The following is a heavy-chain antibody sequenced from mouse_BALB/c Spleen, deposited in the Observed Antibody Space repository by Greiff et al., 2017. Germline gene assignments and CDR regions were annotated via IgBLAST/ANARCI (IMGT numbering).Heavy chain of an antibody. J-gene: IGHJ4*01. CDR2: ISYSGST. CDR1: GYSITSDYA. Sequence: EVKLQESGPGLVKPSQSLSLTCTVTGYSITSDYAWNWIRQFPGNKLEWMGYISYSGSTSYNPSLKSRISITRDTSKNQFFLQLNSVTTEDTATYYCARGKITTEAMDYWGQGTSVTVSS. CDR3: ARGKITTEAMDY. V-gene: IGHV3-2*02. D-gene: IGHD2-4*01.